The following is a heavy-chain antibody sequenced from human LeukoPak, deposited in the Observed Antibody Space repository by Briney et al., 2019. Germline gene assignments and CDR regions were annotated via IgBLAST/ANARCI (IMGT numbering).Heavy chain of an antibody. CDR1: GFTFSDYY. D-gene: IGHD3-22*01. J-gene: IGHJ3*02. V-gene: IGHV3-11*04. CDR3: ARKDHYDSSGHQNAFDI. CDR2: ISSSGSTI. Sequence: NAGGSLRLSCAASGFTFSDYYMSWIRQAPGKGLEWVSYISSSGSTIYYADSVKGRFTISRDNAKNSLYLQMNSLRAEDTAVYYCARKDHYDSSGHQNAFDIWGQGTMVTVSS.